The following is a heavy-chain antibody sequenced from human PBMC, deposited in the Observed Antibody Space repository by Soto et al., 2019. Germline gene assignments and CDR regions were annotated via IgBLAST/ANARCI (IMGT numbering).Heavy chain of an antibody. CDR3: VKTRLQWELDYDTLDV. CDR1: GFNFETYG. D-gene: IGHD1-1*01. V-gene: IGHV3-30*18. J-gene: IGHJ6*02. CDR2: VSYDGSKK. Sequence: QVRLVESGGGVVQAGRSLRLSCVVYGFNFETYGMHWVRQAPVGGLQWVAFVSYDGSKKLYADSLKGRSTISRDNFRKTLYLELNSLRPEDAAVYFCVKTRLQWELDYDTLDVWGQGSAVSVSS.